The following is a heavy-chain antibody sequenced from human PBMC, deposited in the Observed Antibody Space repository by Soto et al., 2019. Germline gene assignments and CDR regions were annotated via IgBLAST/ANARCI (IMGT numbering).Heavy chain of an antibody. J-gene: IGHJ4*02. Sequence: ASVKVSCKASGNTFSNYYRHWVRQAPGQGLEWMGTINPSGGHTTYAQKFLGRVTTTRDSSTSTLYMELTSLRFEDTAVYYCARGGHVVVVTAAFDYWGQGTLVTVSS. CDR2: INPSGGHT. CDR3: ARGGHVVVVTAAFDY. CDR1: GNTFSNYY. D-gene: IGHD2-21*02. V-gene: IGHV1-46*03.